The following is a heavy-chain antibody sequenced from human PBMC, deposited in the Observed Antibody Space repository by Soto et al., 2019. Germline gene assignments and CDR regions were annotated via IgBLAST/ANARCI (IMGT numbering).Heavy chain of an antibody. CDR2: ISAYNGNT. D-gene: IGHD3-10*01. CDR1: GYTFTSYG. J-gene: IGHJ6*02. V-gene: IGHV1-18*01. CDR3: ARENYGSGGHPRRHYYYYGMDV. Sequence: QVQLVQSGAEVKKPGASVKVSCKASGYTFTSYGISWVRQAPGQGLEWMGWISAYNGNTNYAQKLQGRVTMTTDTSTSNAYMELRSLRSDDTAVYYCARENYGSGGHPRRHYYYYGMDVWGQGTTVTVSS.